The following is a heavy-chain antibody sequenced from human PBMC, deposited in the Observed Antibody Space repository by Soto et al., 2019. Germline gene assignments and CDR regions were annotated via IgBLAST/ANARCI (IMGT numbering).Heavy chain of an antibody. V-gene: IGHV3-11*06. CDR1: GFTFSDYD. CDR2: ISTTSFYT. Sequence: QVQLVESGGGLVKPGGSLRLSCAASGFTFSDYDISWIRQAPGKGLEWVSYISTTSFYTNYADSVKGRFTISRDNAKNSLYLQINSLRAEDTAVYYCARGHYAMDVWGQGTTVTVSS. J-gene: IGHJ6*01. CDR3: ARGHYAMDV.